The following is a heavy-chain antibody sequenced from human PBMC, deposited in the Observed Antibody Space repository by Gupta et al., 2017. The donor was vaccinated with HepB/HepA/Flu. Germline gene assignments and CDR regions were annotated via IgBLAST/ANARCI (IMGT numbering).Heavy chain of an antibody. D-gene: IGHD1-7*01. CDR3: AREGLGENSDAFDI. CDR1: GFNFKNYE. V-gene: IGHV3-48*03. Sequence: EVQVVESGGGLVQPGGSLRLSCAASGFNFKNYEINWVRQAPGKGLEWVSYISSSGNTIYYTDSVKGRFTISRDNAKNSLYLQMNSLRVEDTGIYYCAREGLGENSDAFDIWGQGTMVTVSS. J-gene: IGHJ3*02. CDR2: ISSSGNTI.